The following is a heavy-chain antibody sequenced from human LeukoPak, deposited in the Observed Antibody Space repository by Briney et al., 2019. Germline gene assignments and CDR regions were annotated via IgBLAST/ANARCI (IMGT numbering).Heavy chain of an antibody. CDR1: GGSISSGSYY. J-gene: IGHJ5*02. V-gene: IGHV4-61*02. CDR3: ARVLSYYDILTGYSPTWFDP. Sequence: SETLSLTCTVSGGSISSGSYYWSWIRQPAGKGLEWIGRIYTSGSTNYNPSLKSRVTISVDTSKNQFSLKLSSVTAADTAVYYCARVLSYYDILTGYSPTWFDPWGQGTLVAVSS. D-gene: IGHD3-9*01. CDR2: IYTSGST.